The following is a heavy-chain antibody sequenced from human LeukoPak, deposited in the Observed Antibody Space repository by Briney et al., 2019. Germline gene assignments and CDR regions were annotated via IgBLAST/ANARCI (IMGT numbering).Heavy chain of an antibody. V-gene: IGHV4-4*07. CDR2: IYTSGST. Sequence: SETLSLTCAVSGVSISSYYWSCVRQPAGTGLEWIGRIYTSGSTNYKPSLKSRLNMSVDTSKNQFCLQLSSVAAADTAVYHCARSRYYYILTGYNDAFDIWRQGTMVTVSS. CDR1: GVSISSYY. D-gene: IGHD3-9*01. CDR3: ARSRYYYILTGYNDAFDI. J-gene: IGHJ3*02.